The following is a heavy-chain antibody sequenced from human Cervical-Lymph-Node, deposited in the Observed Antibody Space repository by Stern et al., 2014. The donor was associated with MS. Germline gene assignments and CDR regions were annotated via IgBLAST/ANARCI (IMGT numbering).Heavy chain of an antibody. V-gene: IGHV1-46*03. D-gene: IGHD3-10*01. J-gene: IGHJ4*02. CDR3: ARAGIKVY. Sequence: VQLVDSGAEVKKPGASVKVSCKASGYTFTSYYMHWVRQSPGQGLEWMGIINSSGGSTSYAKKFQGRVPMTRDTSTSTVYMELSSLRSEDTAVYCCARAGIKVYWGQGTLVTVSS. CDR1: GYTFTSYY. CDR2: INSSGGST.